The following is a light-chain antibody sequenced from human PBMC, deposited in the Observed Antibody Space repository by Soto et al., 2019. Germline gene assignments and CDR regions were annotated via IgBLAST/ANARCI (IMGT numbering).Light chain of an antibody. J-gene: IGLJ2*01. CDR2: DVT. CDR3: SSYTTSSPL. Sequence: QSALTQPTSVTGAPGQSITISCTGTSSDIVGNNYVSWYQQHPGKAPKLMIYDVTNRPSWVSNRFSGYRSGNTASLPISGLQAEDEADYYCSSYTTSSPLFGGGTKLTVL. V-gene: IGLV2-14*03. CDR1: SSDIVGNNY.